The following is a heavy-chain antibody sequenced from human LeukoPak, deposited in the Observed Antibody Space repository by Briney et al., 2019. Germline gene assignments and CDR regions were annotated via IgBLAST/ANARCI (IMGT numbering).Heavy chain of an antibody. CDR3: ARAVYDYIWGSYRFDY. V-gene: IGHV4-31*03. J-gene: IGHJ4*02. CDR1: GGSITSGDYY. Sequence: PSETLSLTCTVSGGSITSGDYYWSWIRQRPGKGLEWIVYISYSGSTYYNPSLKSRVTISVDTSKNQCSLKLSSVNAADTAVYYCARAVYDYIWGSYRFDYWGQGTLVTVSS. D-gene: IGHD3-16*02. CDR2: ISYSGST.